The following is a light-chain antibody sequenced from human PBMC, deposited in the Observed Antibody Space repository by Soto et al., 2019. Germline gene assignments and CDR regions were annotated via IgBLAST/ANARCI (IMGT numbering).Light chain of an antibody. V-gene: IGLV2-8*01. Sequence: QSALTQPPSASGSPGQSVTISCTGTSSDVGGYNYVSWYQQHPSKAPKLMIYEVSKRPSGVPDRFSGSKSGNTASLTVSGLQGEDGADYYCSSYAGTNAYVFGTGTKLTVL. CDR1: SSDVGGYNY. CDR2: EVS. J-gene: IGLJ1*01. CDR3: SSYAGTNAYV.